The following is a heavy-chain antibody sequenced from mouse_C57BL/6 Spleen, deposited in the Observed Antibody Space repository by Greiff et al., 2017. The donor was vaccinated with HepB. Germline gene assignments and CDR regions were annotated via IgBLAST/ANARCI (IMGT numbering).Heavy chain of an antibody. J-gene: IGHJ4*01. CDR3: ARNYAMDH. Sequence: QVQLKESGAELVKPGASVKISCKASGYAFSSYWMNWVKQRPGKGLEWIGQIYPGDGDTNYNGKFKGKATLTADKSSSTAYMQLSSLTSDDSAVYFCARNYAMDHWGQGTSVTVSS. CDR2: IYPGDGDT. CDR1: GYAFSSYW. V-gene: IGHV1-80*01.